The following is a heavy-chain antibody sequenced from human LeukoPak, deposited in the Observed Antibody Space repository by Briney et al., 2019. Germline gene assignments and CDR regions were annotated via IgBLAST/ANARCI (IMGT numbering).Heavy chain of an antibody. CDR3: ARDSYYYYYMDV. CDR1: GGSISSYY. V-gene: IGHV4-39*07. CDR2: IYYSGST. Sequence: PSETLSLTCSVSGGSISSYYWGWIRQPPGKGLEWIGSIYYSGSTYYNPSLKSRVTISVDTSKNQFSLKLSSVTAADTAVYYCARDSYYYYYMDVWGKGTTVTVSS. J-gene: IGHJ6*03.